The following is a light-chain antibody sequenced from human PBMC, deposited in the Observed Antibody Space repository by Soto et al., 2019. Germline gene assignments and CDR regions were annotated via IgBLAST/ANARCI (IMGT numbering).Light chain of an antibody. V-gene: IGKV1-5*03. CDR1: QSISSW. Sequence: DIQMTQSPSTLSASVGDRVTITCRASQSISSWLAWYQQKPGKAPKLLIYKASTLVSGVPSRFSGGGSGAEFTLTITNLQADDFATYHCQQYRTFPWTFGQGTKVDIK. CDR2: KAS. CDR3: QQYRTFPWT. J-gene: IGKJ1*01.